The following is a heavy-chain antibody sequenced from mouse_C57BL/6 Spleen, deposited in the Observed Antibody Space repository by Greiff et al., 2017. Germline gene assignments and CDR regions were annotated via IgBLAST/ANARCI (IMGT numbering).Heavy chain of an antibody. Sequence: VQLQQSGAELVRPGTSVKVSCKASGYAFTNYLIEWVKQRPGQGLEWIGVINPGSGGTNYNEKFKGKATLTADKSSSTAYMQLSSLTSEDSAVYFGARSGGSSPHYYAMDYWGQGTSVTVSS. D-gene: IGHD1-1*01. CDR1: GYAFTNYL. J-gene: IGHJ4*01. V-gene: IGHV1-54*01. CDR2: INPGSGGT. CDR3: ARSGGSSPHYYAMDY.